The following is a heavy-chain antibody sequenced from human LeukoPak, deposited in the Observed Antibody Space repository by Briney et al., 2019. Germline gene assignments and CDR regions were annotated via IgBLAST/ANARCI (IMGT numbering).Heavy chain of an antibody. CDR2: IKQDGSEK. CDR1: GFPFSSYW. D-gene: IGHD5-18*01. V-gene: IGHV3-7*01. J-gene: IGHJ4*02. Sequence: PGGSLRLSCAASGFPFSSYWMTWLRQAPGKGLEWVANIKQDGSEKYYVDSVKGRFTISRDNARNSVYLQMNSLGAEDTAVYYCARGGTRGYSPSDYWGQGTLVTVSS. CDR3: ARGGTRGYSPSDY.